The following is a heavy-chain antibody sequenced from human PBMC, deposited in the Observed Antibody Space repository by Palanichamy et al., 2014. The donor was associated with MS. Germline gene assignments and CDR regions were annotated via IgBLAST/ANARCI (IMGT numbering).Heavy chain of an antibody. J-gene: IGHJ6*02. Sequence: EVQLVESGGGVLQPGGSLRLSCAASGFTFSSYWMHWVRQASGKGLVWVSRIDSDGNNIQYAGSVKGRFTISRDNAKNTLYLQMNSLRVKDTAVYYCARVLAGGCMDVWGQGTTVTISS. V-gene: IGHV3-74*03. CDR1: GFTFSSYW. CDR2: IDSDGNNI. D-gene: IGHD6-13*01. CDR3: ARVLAGGCMDV.